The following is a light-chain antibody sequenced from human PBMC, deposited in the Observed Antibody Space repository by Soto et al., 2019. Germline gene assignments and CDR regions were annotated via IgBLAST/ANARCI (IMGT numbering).Light chain of an antibody. V-gene: IGLV1-44*01. Sequence: QSALTQPPSASGTPGQRVTISCSGSNSNIGSNTVTWYIHLPGTAPKLLIYRNDQRPSGVPDRFSGSKSDTTASLAITGLQSEDEGDYYCAAWDDSLSALLFGGGTKLTVL. CDR3: AAWDDSLSALL. CDR2: RND. CDR1: NSNIGSNT. J-gene: IGLJ2*01.